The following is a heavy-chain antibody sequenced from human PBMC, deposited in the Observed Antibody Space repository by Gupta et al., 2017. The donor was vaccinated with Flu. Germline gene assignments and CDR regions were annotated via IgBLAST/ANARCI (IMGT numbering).Heavy chain of an antibody. V-gene: IGHV3-33*01. J-gene: IGHJ6*02. CDR2: IWYDGSNK. CDR1: GFTYSSYG. Sequence: QVQLVESGGGVVQPGRSLRLPCAASGFTYSSYGMHWVRQAPGKGLEWVAVIWYDGSNKYYADSGKGRFTISRDNSKNTLYLQMNRLRAEDTAVYYCAIVAASRNQVDGMDVGGQGTTVTVSS. D-gene: IGHD1-1*01. CDR3: AIVAASRNQVDGMDV.